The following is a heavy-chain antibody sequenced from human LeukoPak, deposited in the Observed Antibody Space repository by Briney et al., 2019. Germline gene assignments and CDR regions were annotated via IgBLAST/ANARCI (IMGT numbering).Heavy chain of an antibody. V-gene: IGHV4-59*12. CDR3: ASSTMVNTATGWFDP. D-gene: IGHD4/OR15-4a*01. Sequence: PSETLSLTCTVSGGSISSYYWSWIRQSPGKGLEWIGYLYNSGSTNYNLSLKSRVTMSVDTSKNQISLKLSSVTAADTAMYYCASSTMVNTATGWFDPWGQGTLVTVSS. CDR2: LYNSGST. J-gene: IGHJ5*02. CDR1: GGSISSYY.